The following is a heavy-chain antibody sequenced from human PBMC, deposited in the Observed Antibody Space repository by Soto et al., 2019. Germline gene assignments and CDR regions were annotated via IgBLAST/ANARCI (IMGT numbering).Heavy chain of an antibody. D-gene: IGHD2-21*02. CDR2: IPQDGVDG. CDR3: AGDHLILPAHDFFYGSDV. CDR1: GFTFSMYS. Sequence: GGSLRLSCEVSGFTFSMYSMSWVRRSPGKGLEWVAKIPQDGVDGHYADSVKGRFTISRDNGKNSLYLQLNNLRAEDTAVYYCAGDHLILPAHDFFYGSDVWGRGATVTVSS. V-gene: IGHV3-7*03. J-gene: IGHJ6*02.